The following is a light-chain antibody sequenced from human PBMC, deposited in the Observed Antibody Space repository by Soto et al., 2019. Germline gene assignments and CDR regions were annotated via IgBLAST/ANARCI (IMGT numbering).Light chain of an antibody. V-gene: IGLV2-8*01. CDR2: DVS. Sequence: QSALTQSPSASGSPGQSVTISCTGTSSDIGGYDSVSWYQQHPGKAPKVMIYDVSKRPSGVPDRFSGSKSGNTASLTVSALQAEDEADYYCSSYTDRNNVVFGGGTQLTVL. J-gene: IGLJ2*01. CDR3: SSYTDRNNVV. CDR1: SSDIGGYDS.